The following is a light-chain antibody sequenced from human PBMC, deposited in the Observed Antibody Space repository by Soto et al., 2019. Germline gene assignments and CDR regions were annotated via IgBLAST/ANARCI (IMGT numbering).Light chain of an antibody. CDR1: SSNIGAGYD. J-gene: IGLJ1*01. V-gene: IGLV1-40*01. CDR3: QSYDSSLSGYV. Sequence: QSVLTQPPSVSGAPGQRVTISCTGSSSNIGAGYDVHWYQQLPGTAPKLLIYGNSNRHSGVPDRFSGSKSGTSASLAITGLQAEDEADDYCQSYDSSLSGYVFGTGTKVTVL. CDR2: GNS.